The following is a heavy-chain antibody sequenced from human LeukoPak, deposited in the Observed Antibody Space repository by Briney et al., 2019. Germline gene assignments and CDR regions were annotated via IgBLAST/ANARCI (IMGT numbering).Heavy chain of an antibody. V-gene: IGHV3-11*06. J-gene: IGHJ5*02. D-gene: IGHD1-1*01. CDR2: IISSSSYT. CDR1: GFTFSDYY. CDR3: ARGGEMVHGFRDNWWFDP. Sequence: PGGSLRLSCAASGFTFSDYYMSWIRQAPGKGLEWVSYIISSSSYTNYADSVKGRFTISRDNAKNSLYLQMNSLRAEVTAVYYCARGGEMVHGFRDNWWFDPWGQGTLVTVSS.